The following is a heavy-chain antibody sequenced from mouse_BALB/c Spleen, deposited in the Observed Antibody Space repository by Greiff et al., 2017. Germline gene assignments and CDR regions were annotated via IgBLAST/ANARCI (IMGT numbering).Heavy chain of an antibody. CDR2: IWAGGST. D-gene: IGHD1-1*01. V-gene: IGHV2-9*02. CDR1: GFSLTSYG. Sequence: VKLMESGPGLVAPSQSLSITCTVSGFSLTSYGVHWVRQPPGKGLEWLGVIWAGGSTNYNSALMSRLSISKDNSKSQVFLKMNSLQTDDTAMYYCARDHRYYGSSYWYFDVWGAGTTVTVSS. J-gene: IGHJ1*01. CDR3: ARDHRYYGSSYWYFDV.